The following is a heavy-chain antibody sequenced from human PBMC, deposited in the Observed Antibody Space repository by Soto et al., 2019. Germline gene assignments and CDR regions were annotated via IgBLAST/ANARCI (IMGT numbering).Heavy chain of an antibody. CDR3: ARERQNYYYDISGYSHLVFDY. CDR1: GGTFSSYA. CDR2: IIPIFGTA. Sequence: SVKVSCKASGGTFSSYAISWVRQAPGQGLEWMGGIIPIFGTANYAQKFQGRVTITADKSTSTAYMELSSLRSEDTAVYYCARERQNYYYDISGYSHLVFDYWGQGTLVTVSS. J-gene: IGHJ4*02. V-gene: IGHV1-69*06. D-gene: IGHD3-22*01.